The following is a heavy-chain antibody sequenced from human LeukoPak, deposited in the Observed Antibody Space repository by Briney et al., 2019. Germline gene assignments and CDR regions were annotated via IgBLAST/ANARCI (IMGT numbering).Heavy chain of an antibody. J-gene: IGHJ3*02. D-gene: IGHD3-22*01. CDR2: LYSSGST. CDR3: ARGPYSYDSSGAFDI. CDR1: GYSISSGDYY. Sequence: SETLSLTCTVSGYSISSGDYYWSWIPPPPGKELGWIRRLYSSGSTNYNPSLKSRVTISVDTSKNQFSLKLSSVTAADTAVYFCARGPYSYDSSGAFDIWGQGTMVTVSS. V-gene: IGHV4-61*02.